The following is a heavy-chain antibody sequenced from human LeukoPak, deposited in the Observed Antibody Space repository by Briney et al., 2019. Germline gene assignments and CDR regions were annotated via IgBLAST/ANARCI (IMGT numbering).Heavy chain of an antibody. Sequence: GGSLRLSCAASGFTFTTYWLSWVRQTPGKGLERVANIKQDGSQKYYVDSVKGRFTISRDNAKSSLYFQMNSLRAEDTAVYYCAREARGDDYFDLWGRGTLVTVSS. J-gene: IGHJ2*01. D-gene: IGHD4-17*01. CDR3: AREARGDDYFDL. CDR2: IKQDGSQK. CDR1: GFTFTTYW. V-gene: IGHV3-7*05.